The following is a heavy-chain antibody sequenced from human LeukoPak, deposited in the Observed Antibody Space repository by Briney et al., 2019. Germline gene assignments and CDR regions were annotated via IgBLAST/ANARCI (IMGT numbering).Heavy chain of an antibody. CDR1: GGSISSSSYY. CDR2: IYYSGST. Sequence: SETLSLTCTVSGGSISSSSYYWDWVRQPPGKGLNWIGTIYYSGSTYYNPSLKSRVTISVDTSKNQFSLNLRSVTAADTAVYSCARLRRSDGYYDSSGDYYPLGYFDLWGQGTLVTVSS. J-gene: IGHJ4*02. D-gene: IGHD3-22*01. CDR3: ARLRRSDGYYDSSGDYYPLGYFDL. V-gene: IGHV4-39*01.